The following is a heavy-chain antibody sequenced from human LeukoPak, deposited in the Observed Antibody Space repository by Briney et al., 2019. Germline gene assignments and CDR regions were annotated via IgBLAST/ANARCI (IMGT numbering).Heavy chain of an antibody. J-gene: IGHJ4*02. CDR3: ARDSSVYEQYYFDY. CDR1: GGSISSSSYY. Sequence: SETLSLTCTVSGGSISSSSYYWGWIRQPPGKGLEWIGSIYYSGSTYYNPSLKSRVTISVDTSKNQFSLKLSSVTAADTAVYYCARDSSVYEQYYFDYWGQGTLVTVSS. CDR2: IYYSGST. V-gene: IGHV4-39*07. D-gene: IGHD5/OR15-5a*01.